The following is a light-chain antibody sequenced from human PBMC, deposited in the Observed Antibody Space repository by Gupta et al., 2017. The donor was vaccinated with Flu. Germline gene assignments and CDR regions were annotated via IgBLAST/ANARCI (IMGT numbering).Light chain of an antibody. CDR2: GNS. J-gene: IGLJ1*01. V-gene: IGLV1-40*01. Sequence: QSVLTQPPSVSGAPGQRVTISCTGSSSNIGAGYDVHWYQQLPGTAPKLLIYGNSNRPSGVPDRCSGSKSGTSASLAITGLQAEDEADYYCQSYDSSLSGGGVFGTGTKVTVL. CDR1: SSNIGAGYD. CDR3: QSYDSSLSGGGV.